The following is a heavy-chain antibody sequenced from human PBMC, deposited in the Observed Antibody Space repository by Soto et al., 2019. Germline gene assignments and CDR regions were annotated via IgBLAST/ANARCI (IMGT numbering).Heavy chain of an antibody. V-gene: IGHV6-1*01. CDR3: ARRLFDSGSVLDS. J-gene: IGHJ4*02. D-gene: IGHD5-12*01. CDR1: GDSVSSKSAA. CDR2: TYFRSKWFY. Sequence: SQTLSLTCDISGDSVSSKSAAWNWIRQSPSRGLEWLGRTYFRSKWFYDYAPFVKSRITINPDTSKNQFSLQLSSVTPEDSAMYYCARRLFDSGSVLDSWGLGSLVTVS.